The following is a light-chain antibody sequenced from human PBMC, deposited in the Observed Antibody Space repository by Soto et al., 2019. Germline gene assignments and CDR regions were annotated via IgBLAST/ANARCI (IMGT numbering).Light chain of an antibody. Sequence: EIVLTQSPATLSLSPGERATLSCRTSQSISSYLGWYQQKPGQPPRVLIYDASNRVTGIPVRFSGSGSGTDFTLTISRLAPEDFAVYCCLQRSIWPLTFGPGTKIDMK. CDR3: LQRSIWPLT. J-gene: IGKJ3*01. V-gene: IGKV3-11*01. CDR2: DAS. CDR1: QSISSY.